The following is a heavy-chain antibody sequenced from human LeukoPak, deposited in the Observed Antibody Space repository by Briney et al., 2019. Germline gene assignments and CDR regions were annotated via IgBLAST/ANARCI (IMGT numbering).Heavy chain of an antibody. CDR1: AFTFSSYG. D-gene: IGHD6-19*01. CDR3: ALGGYSSGWYYFDY. V-gene: IGHV3-33*01. Sequence: PAGCLRLSCAASAFTFSSYGMHWVRQAPGKGLEWVAVIWYDGSNKYYADSVKGRFTSSRDNSKNTLYLQMNSLRAEDTAVYYCALGGYSSGWYYFDYWGQGTLVTVSS. J-gene: IGHJ4*02. CDR2: IWYDGSNK.